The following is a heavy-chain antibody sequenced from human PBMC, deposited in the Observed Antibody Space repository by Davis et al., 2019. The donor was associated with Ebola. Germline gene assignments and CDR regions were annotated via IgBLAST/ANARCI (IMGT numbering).Heavy chain of an antibody. CDR3: ARARGDYYDVTGYYPAEYIQH. D-gene: IGHD3-22*01. V-gene: IGHV4-31*03. J-gene: IGHJ1*01. CDR1: GGSIDSGGYY. CDR2: IFYSGRT. Sequence: MPSETLSLTCTVSGGSIDSGGYYWSWIRQRPGKGLEWIGYIFYSGRTSYNPSLESRVTISIDTSKNQFSLKLSSVTAADTAVYYCARARGDYYDVTGYYPAEYIQHWGQGTLLTVSS.